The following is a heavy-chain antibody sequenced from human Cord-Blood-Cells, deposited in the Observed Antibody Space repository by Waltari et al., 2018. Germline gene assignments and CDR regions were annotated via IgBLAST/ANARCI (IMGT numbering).Heavy chain of an antibody. Sequence: QVQLVQSGAAVKKPGASVKVSCEASGYTFTSYAMHWVRQAPGQRLEWMGWINAGNGNTKYSQKFQGRVTMTRDTSASTAYMELSSLRSEDTAVYYCARRGLGVGWYFDLWGRGTLVTVSS. V-gene: IGHV1-3*01. D-gene: IGHD7-27*01. CDR1: GYTFTSYA. CDR2: INAGNGNT. CDR3: ARRGLGVGWYFDL. J-gene: IGHJ2*01.